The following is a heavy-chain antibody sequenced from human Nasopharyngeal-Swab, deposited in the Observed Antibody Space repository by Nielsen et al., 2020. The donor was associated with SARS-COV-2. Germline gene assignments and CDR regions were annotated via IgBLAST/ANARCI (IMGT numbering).Heavy chain of an antibody. J-gene: IGHJ5*02. D-gene: IGHD1-7*01. Sequence: VRQAPGKGLEWVSGINWNGGMTAYADSVKGRFTISRDNAKNSLYLQMNTLTADDTALYYCARARSGTLDLWGQGTLVTVSS. CDR2: INWNGGMT. V-gene: IGHV3-20*03. CDR3: ARARSGTLDL.